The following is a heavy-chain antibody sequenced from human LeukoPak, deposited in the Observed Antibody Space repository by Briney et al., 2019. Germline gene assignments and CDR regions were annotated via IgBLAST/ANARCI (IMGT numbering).Heavy chain of an antibody. J-gene: IGHJ3*02. CDR2: IKQDGSEK. CDR1: GFTFSSYW. D-gene: IGHD3-10*01. Sequence: PGGSLRLSCAASGFTFSSYWMSWVRQAPGKGLEWVANIKQDGSEKYYVDSVKGRFTISRDNAKNSLYLQMNSLRAEDTAVYYCAGGWFGELLDAFDIWGQGTMVTASS. CDR3: AGGWFGELLDAFDI. V-gene: IGHV3-7*04.